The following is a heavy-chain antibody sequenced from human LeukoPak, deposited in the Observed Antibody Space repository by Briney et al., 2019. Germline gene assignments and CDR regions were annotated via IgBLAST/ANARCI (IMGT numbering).Heavy chain of an antibody. CDR2: MNPNSGNT. CDR1: GGTFTSYD. Sequence: ASVKVSCKASGGTFTSYDINWVRQATGQGLEWMGWMNPNSGNTGYAQKFQGRVTIIRNTSISTAYMELSSLRSEDTAVYYCARLSLLLPDAFDIWGQGAMVTVSS. CDR3: ARLSLLLPDAFDI. V-gene: IGHV1-8*03. J-gene: IGHJ3*02. D-gene: IGHD1-26*01.